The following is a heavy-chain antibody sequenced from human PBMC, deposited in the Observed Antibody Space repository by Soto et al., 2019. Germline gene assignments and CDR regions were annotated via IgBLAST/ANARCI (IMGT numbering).Heavy chain of an antibody. D-gene: IGHD3-22*01. CDR3: ARDLAYYYDSSGYSFDY. J-gene: IGHJ4*02. CDR2: ISSSSSYI. CDR1: GFTFSSYS. Sequence: PGGSLRLSCAASGFTFSSYSMNWVRQAPGKGLEWVSSISSSSSYIYYADSVKGRFTISRDNAKNSLYLQMNSLRAEDTAVYYCARDLAYYYDSSGYSFDYWGQGTLVTVS. V-gene: IGHV3-21*01.